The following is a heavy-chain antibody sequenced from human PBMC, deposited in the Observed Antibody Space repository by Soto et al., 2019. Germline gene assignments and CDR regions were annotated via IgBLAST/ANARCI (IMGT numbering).Heavy chain of an antibody. J-gene: IGHJ6*02. V-gene: IGHV4-59*01. D-gene: IGHD1-26*01. CDR2: IYYSGST. CDR1: GGSISRYY. CDR3: ARVNIVGATDYYYVMDV. Sequence: PSETLSLTRTVSGGSISRYYRNWNRQPPGKGLEWIGYIYYSGSTNYNPSLKNRVTISVDTSKNQFSLKLSSVTAADTAVYSCARVNIVGATDYYYVMDVWGQGTTVTVSS.